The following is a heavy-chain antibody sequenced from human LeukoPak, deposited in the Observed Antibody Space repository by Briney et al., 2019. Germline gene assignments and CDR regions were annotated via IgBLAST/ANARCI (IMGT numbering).Heavy chain of an antibody. D-gene: IGHD2-2*01. CDR2: IWYDGSNK. CDR1: GFTFSSYG. J-gene: IGHJ4*02. CDR3: ARESTIYCSSTSCSILDY. V-gene: IGHV3-33*01. Sequence: GGSLSLSCAASGFTFSSYGMHWVRQAPGKGLERVAVIWYDGSNKYYADSVKGRFTISRDNSKNTLYLQMNSLRAEDTAVYYCARESTIYCSSTSCSILDYWGQGTLVTVSS.